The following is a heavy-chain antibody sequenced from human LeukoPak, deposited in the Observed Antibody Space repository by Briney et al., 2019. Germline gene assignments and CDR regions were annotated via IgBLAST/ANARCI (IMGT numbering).Heavy chain of an antibody. CDR2: IKSKTDGGTT. J-gene: IGHJ3*02. Sequence: GGSLRLSCAASGFTFSHAWMTWVRQAPGKGLEWVGRIKSKTDGGTTDYAAPVKGRFTISRDDSQNTLYLQMNSLKTEDTAVYYCTTDLGITMVRGVIGDAFDIWGQGTMVTVSS. V-gene: IGHV3-15*01. CDR1: GFTFSHAW. CDR3: TTDLGITMVRGVIGDAFDI. D-gene: IGHD3-10*01.